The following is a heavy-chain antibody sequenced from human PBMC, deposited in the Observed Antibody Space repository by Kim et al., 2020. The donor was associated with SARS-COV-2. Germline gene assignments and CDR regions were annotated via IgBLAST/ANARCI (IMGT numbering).Heavy chain of an antibody. Sequence: GGSLRLSCAASGFTFSSYAMHWVRQAPGKGLEWVAVIWYDGSNKYYADSVKGRFTISRDNSKNTLYLQMNSLRAEDTAVYYCAKVPSSGRGKYYFDYWGQGTLVTVSS. J-gene: IGHJ4*02. CDR3: AKVPSSGRGKYYFDY. D-gene: IGHD6-19*01. V-gene: IGHV3-33*06. CDR2: IWYDGSNK. CDR1: GFTFSSYA.